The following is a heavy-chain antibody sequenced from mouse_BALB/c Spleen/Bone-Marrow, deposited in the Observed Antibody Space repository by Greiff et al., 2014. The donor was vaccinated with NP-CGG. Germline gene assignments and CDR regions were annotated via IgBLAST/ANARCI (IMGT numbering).Heavy chain of an antibody. D-gene: IGHD2-12*01. V-gene: IGHV5-6*01. CDR3: TRRGVYDERSAMDY. CDR1: GFTFITYG. Sequence: HLVESGGDLAKPGGSLKLSCAASGFTFITYGMSWVRQTPDKRLVWVATISSGGSNTYYPDSVKGRFTISRDNAKNTLYLQMSSLKSEDTAMYYCTRRGVYDERSAMDYWGQGTSVTVSS. CDR2: ISSGGSNT. J-gene: IGHJ4*01.